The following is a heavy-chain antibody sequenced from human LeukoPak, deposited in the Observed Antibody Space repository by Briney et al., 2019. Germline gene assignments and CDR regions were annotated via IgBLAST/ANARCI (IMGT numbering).Heavy chain of an antibody. CDR3: ARVGFYYYGSGSYLYYFDY. D-gene: IGHD3-10*01. CDR1: GGSISSSSYY. J-gene: IGHJ4*02. V-gene: IGHV4-39*07. CDR2: IHYSGST. Sequence: SETLSLTCTVSGGSISSSSYYWGWIRQPPGKGLEWIGSIHYSGSTYYNPSLKSRVTISVDTSKNQFSLKLSSVTAADTAVYYCARVGFYYYGSGSYLYYFDYWGQGTLVTVSS.